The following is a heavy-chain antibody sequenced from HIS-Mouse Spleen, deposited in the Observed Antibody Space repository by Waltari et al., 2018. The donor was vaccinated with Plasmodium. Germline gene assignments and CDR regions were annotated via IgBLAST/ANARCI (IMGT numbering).Heavy chain of an antibody. CDR3: ASSWYWYFDL. D-gene: IGHD6-13*01. J-gene: IGHJ2*01. V-gene: IGHV3-7*01. Sequence: EMQLVESGGGLVQPGGSLRLSCAASGFNFSSYWMSWVRQAPGKGLEWVANIKQDGSEKYYVDSVKGRFTISRDNAKNSLYLQMNSLRAEDTAVYYCASSWYWYFDLWGRGTLVTVSS. CDR2: IKQDGSEK. CDR1: GFNFSSYW.